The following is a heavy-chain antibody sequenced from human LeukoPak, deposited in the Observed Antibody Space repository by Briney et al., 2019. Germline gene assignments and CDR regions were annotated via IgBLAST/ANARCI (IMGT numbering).Heavy chain of an antibody. CDR3: ASYRGYSSGWFLN. CDR1: GFTFSDYS. V-gene: IGHV3-21*01. Sequence: GGSLRLSCAASGFTFSDYSMNWVRQARGKGLEGGSSISGSSSYIYYADSVKGRFTISRDNAKNSLYLQMNSLRAEDTAVHYCASYRGYSSGWFLNWGQGTLVTVSS. J-gene: IGHJ4*02. CDR2: ISGSSSYI. D-gene: IGHD6-19*01.